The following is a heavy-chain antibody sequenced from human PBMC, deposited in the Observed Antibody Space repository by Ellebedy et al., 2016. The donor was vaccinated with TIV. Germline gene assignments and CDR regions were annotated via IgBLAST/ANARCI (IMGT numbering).Heavy chain of an antibody. CDR1: AFPFSDFY. D-gene: IGHD6-13*01. CDR2: ITTGGGST. V-gene: IGHV3-11*06. J-gene: IGHJ4*02. CDR3: TTENWYRFES. Sequence: GGSLRLSXAASAFPFSDFYMTWIRQAPGKGLYWVSAITTGGGSTNYANSVKGRFTISRDDAKNSLYLQMYSLRVEDTAVYYCTTENWYRFESWGQGTLVTVSS.